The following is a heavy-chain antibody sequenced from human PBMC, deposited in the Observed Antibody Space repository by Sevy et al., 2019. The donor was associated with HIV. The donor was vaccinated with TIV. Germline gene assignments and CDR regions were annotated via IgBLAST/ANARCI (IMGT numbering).Heavy chain of an antibody. V-gene: IGHV3-30*18. D-gene: IGHD1-26*01. J-gene: IGHJ6*02. CDR3: ANASGGSYSHSYLYALDV. Sequence: GGSLRLSCIGSGFSFSYYGIHWVRQSPGKGLDWVALISHDGINEYYADSVKGRFSISSDRSKNTVYLEMNGLRNEDTAIYFCANASGGSYSHSYLYALDVWGQGTTVTVSS. CDR1: GFSFSYYG. CDR2: ISHDGINE.